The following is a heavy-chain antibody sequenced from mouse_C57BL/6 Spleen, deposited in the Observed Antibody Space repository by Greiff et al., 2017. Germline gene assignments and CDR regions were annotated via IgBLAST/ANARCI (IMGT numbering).Heavy chain of an antibody. Sequence: EVQRVESEGGLVQPGSSMKLSCTASGFTFSDYYMAWVRQVPEKGLEWVANINYDGSSTYYLDSLKSRFIISRDNAKNILYLQMSSLKSEDTATYYCARTAQALDYWGQGTTLTVSS. CDR1: GFTFSDYY. CDR2: INYDGSST. V-gene: IGHV5-16*01. J-gene: IGHJ2*01. CDR3: ARTAQALDY. D-gene: IGHD3-2*02.